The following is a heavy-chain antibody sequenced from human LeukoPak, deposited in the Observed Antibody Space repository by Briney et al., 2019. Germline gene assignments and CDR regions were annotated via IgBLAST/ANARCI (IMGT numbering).Heavy chain of an antibody. CDR1: GFTFSSYA. V-gene: IGHV3-23*01. CDR2: ISGSGGST. D-gene: IGHD6-19*01. J-gene: IGHJ5*02. CDR3: AKAIDEQSLNNWFDP. Sequence: SLRLSCAASGFTFSSYAMSWVRQAPGKGLEWVSAISGSGGSTYYEDSVKGRFTISRDNSKNTVYMQMESLRAEDTAVYYCAKAIDEQSLNNWFDPWGQGTLVTVSS.